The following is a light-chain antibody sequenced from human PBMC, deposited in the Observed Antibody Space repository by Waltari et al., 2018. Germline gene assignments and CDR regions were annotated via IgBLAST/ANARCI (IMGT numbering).Light chain of an antibody. CDR3: SSFAGSSQML. Sequence: QSALIQPPSASGSPGQSVTISCTGTSSDVGCFDYVSWYQQHPGKVPRLMIYEVSKRPSGVPDRFSGSKSGNTASLTVSGLQIEDEADYYCSSFAGSSQMLFGGGTKLTVL. CDR2: EVS. J-gene: IGLJ2*01. V-gene: IGLV2-8*01. CDR1: SSDVGCFDY.